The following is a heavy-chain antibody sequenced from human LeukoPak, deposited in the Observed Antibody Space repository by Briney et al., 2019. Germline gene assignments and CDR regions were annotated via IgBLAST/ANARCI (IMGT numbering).Heavy chain of an antibody. D-gene: IGHD1-1*01. CDR1: GYTFTSYY. CDR2: INPSGGST. J-gene: IGHJ5*02. Sequence: EASVKVSCTASGYTFTSYYMHWVRQAPGQGLEWMGIINPSGGSTSYAQKFQGRVTMTRDTSTSTVYMELSSLRSEDTAVYYCARGATGTGDWDWFDPWGQGTLVTVCS. V-gene: IGHV1-46*01. CDR3: ARGATGTGDWDWFDP.